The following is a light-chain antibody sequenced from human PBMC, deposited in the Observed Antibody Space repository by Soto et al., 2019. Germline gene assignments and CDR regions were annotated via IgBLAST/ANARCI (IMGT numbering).Light chain of an antibody. CDR2: LGS. V-gene: IGKV2-28*01. Sequence: DIVMTQSPLSLPVTPGEPASISCRSSQSLLHSNGYNYLDWYLQKPGQSPQLLIYLGSNRASGVPERFSGSGSGTDCTLTISRVEAEDVGVYYCMQALQTPRTFGGGTKVEIK. CDR3: MQALQTPRT. J-gene: IGKJ4*01. CDR1: QSLLHSNGYNY.